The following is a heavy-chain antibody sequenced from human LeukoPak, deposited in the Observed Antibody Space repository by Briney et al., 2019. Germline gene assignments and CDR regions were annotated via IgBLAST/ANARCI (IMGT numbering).Heavy chain of an antibody. CDR2: INPNSGRT. CDR1: GYSFTGYY. Sequence: ASVKVSCKASGYSFTGYYMHWVRQAPGQGLEWMGWINPNSGRTNYAQKFQGRVTMTRDTSISTAYMDLSSLRFDDTAVYHCARRSDNWFDPWGQGTLVTVSS. V-gene: IGHV1-2*02. J-gene: IGHJ5*02. CDR3: ARRSDNWFDP.